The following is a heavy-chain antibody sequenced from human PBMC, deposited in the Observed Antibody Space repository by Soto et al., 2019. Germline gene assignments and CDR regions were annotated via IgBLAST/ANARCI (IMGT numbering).Heavy chain of an antibody. CDR1: GGSISGYY. V-gene: IGHV4-59*01. J-gene: IGHJ4*02. CDR3: ARAAYYPDSSGYFLDQ. CDR2: IYYSGST. D-gene: IGHD3-22*01. Sequence: SETLSLTCSVSGGSISGYYWSWIRQPPGKGLEWIAYIYYSGSTNYNPSLKSRVTISLDASKNQFSPKLTSVTAADAAVYYCARAAYYPDSSGYFLDQWGQGTLVTVSS.